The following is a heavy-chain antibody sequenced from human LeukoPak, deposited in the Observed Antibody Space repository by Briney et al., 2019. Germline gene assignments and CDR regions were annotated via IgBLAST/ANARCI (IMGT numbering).Heavy chain of an antibody. D-gene: IGHD3-10*01. V-gene: IGHV3-7*01. J-gene: IGHJ4*02. CDR3: ATEAYYHFDY. Sequence: GGSLRLSCSASGFTFSNSWMAWVRQAPGKGLEWVAHIQQNGAEIYYVDSVKGRFTISRDNAKNSLFLQMNSLRAEDTALYYCATEAYYHFDYWGQGTLVTVSS. CDR2: IQQNGAEI. CDR1: GFTFSNSW.